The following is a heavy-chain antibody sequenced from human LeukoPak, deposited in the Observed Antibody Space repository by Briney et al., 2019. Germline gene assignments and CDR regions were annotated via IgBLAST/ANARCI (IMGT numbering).Heavy chain of an antibody. CDR3: TRHDYGDPGALRC. CDR1: GFTFSGSA. J-gene: IGHJ4*02. CDR2: IRSKANNYAT. V-gene: IGHV3-73*01. Sequence: GGSLRLSCAASGFTFSGSAMHWVRQASGKGLEWVGRIRSKANNYATAYAASVKGRFTISRDDSKNTTYLQMNSLKTEDTAVYYCTRHDYGDPGALRCWGQGTLVTVSS. D-gene: IGHD4-17*01.